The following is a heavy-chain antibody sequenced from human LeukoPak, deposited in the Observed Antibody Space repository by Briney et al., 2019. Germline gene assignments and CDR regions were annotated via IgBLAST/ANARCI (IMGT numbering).Heavy chain of an antibody. CDR3: AKGGLALDY. CDR2: ISYDGSNK. V-gene: IGHV3-30*18. Sequence: GGSLRLFCAASGFTFSSYGMHWVRQAPGKGLEWVAVISYDGSNKYYADSVKGRFTISRDNSKNTLYLQMNSLRAEDTAVYYCAKGGLALDYWGQGTLVTVSS. CDR1: GFTFSSYG. D-gene: IGHD5-12*01. J-gene: IGHJ4*02.